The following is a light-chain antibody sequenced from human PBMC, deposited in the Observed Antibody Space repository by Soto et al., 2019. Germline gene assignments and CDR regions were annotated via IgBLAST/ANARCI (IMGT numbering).Light chain of an antibody. Sequence: QLVLTQPASVSGSPGQSITISCTGTNSDIGAYKYVSWYQHHQGKAPKLVIYEVNNRPSGTSNRFSGSRSGNTASLTISGLQTEDEADYYCNSFAGSNTWVFGGGTKLTVL. CDR1: NSDIGAYKY. V-gene: IGLV2-14*01. CDR2: EVN. CDR3: NSFAGSNTWV. J-gene: IGLJ3*02.